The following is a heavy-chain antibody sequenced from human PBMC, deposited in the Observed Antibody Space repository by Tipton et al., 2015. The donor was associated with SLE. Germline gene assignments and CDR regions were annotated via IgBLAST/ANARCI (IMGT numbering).Heavy chain of an antibody. V-gene: IGHV4-34*01. J-gene: IGHJ4*02. CDR3: ARGVLRPFDY. Sequence: TPSLTCAVYGGSFSGYYRSWIRQPPGKGLEWIGEINHSGSTNYNPSLKSRVTISEDTSKNQFSLKLSSVTAADTAVYYCARGVLRPFDYWGQGTLVTVSS. D-gene: IGHD1-1*01. CDR2: INHSGST. CDR1: GGSFSGYY.